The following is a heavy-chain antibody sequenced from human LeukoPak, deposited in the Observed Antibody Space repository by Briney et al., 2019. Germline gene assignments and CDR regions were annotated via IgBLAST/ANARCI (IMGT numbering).Heavy chain of an antibody. CDR2: INHNSGGT. CDR3: ARESTSVAGPRGFND. CDR1: GYTFTGYY. Sequence: SVPVSCTASGYTFTGYYMHWVRQAPGQGLEWMGWINHNSGGTNYAQKFQGWVTMTRDTSISTAYMELSRLRSDDTAVYYWARESTSVAGPRGFNDGGQGTLVTVSA. D-gene: IGHD6-19*01. J-gene: IGHJ4*02. V-gene: IGHV1-2*04.